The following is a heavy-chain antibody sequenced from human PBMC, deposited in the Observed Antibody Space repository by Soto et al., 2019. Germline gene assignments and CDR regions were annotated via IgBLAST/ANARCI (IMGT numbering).Heavy chain of an antibody. J-gene: IGHJ5*02. D-gene: IGHD3-9*01. Sequence: SVKVSCKASGGTFSSYAISWVRQAPGQGLEWMGGIIPIFGTANYAQKFQGRVTITADESTSTAYMELSSLRVEDTAVYYCAKTTGYHPLHWFDPWGQGTLVTVSS. V-gene: IGHV1-69*13. CDR3: AKTTGYHPLHWFDP. CDR1: GGTFSSYA. CDR2: IIPIFGTA.